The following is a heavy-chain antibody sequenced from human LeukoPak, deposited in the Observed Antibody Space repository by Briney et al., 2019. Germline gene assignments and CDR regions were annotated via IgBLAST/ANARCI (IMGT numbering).Heavy chain of an antibody. Sequence: PGRSLRLSRAASGFTFSSYAMHWVRQAPGKGLEWVAVISYDGSNKYYADSVKGRFTISRDNSKNTLYLQMNSLRAEDTAVYYCARVVLIAAAGMISDYWGQGTLVTVSS. J-gene: IGHJ4*02. D-gene: IGHD6-13*01. CDR3: ARVVLIAAAGMISDY. CDR1: GFTFSSYA. CDR2: ISYDGSNK. V-gene: IGHV3-30*04.